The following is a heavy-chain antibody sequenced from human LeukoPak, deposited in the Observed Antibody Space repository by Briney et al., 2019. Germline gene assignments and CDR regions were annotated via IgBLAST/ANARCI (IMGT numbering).Heavy chain of an antibody. D-gene: IGHD1-14*01. CDR1: GFIFRNYG. J-gene: IGHJ3*01. V-gene: IGHV3-33*01. Sequence: GGSLRLSCAASGFIFRNYGMHWVRQAPGKGLEWVSVIWYDGNNKFYEDTVKDRFTISRDNFENTMYLQMNSLRAEDTAVYYCARDMNLPDALDLWGQGTMATVSS. CDR3: ARDMNLPDALDL. CDR2: IWYDGNNK.